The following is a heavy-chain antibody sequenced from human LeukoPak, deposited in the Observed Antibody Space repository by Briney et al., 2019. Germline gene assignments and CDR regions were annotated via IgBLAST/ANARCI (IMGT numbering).Heavy chain of an antibody. CDR3: ARGILVDYYDSSGYSY. D-gene: IGHD3-22*01. CDR2: INHSGST. CDR1: GGSFSGYH. J-gene: IGHJ4*02. Sequence: PSETLSLTCAVYGGSFSGYHWSWIRQPPGKGLEWIGEINHSGSTNYNPSLKSRVTISVDTSKNQFSLKLSSVTAADTAVYYCARGILVDYYDSSGYSYWGQGTLVTVSS. V-gene: IGHV4-34*01.